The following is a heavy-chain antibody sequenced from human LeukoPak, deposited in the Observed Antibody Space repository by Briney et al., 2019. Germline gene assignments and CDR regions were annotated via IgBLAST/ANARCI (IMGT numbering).Heavy chain of an antibody. CDR3: ARAPITVAGIDY. CDR2: TRNKANSYTT. Sequence: PGGSLRLSCAASGFTFSDQYMDLVRQAPGKGLEWLGRTRNKANSYTTEYAASVKGRFIISRDDSKNSLYLQMNSLKTEDTAVYYCARAPITVAGIDYWGQGTLVTVSS. D-gene: IGHD6-19*01. CDR1: GFTFSDQY. J-gene: IGHJ4*02. V-gene: IGHV3-72*01.